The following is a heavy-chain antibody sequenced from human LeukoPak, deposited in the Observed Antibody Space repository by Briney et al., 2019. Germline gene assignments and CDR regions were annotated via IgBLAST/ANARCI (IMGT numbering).Heavy chain of an antibody. D-gene: IGHD6-6*01. V-gene: IGHV3-30*04. CDR3: ARDRGIAARPLDD. J-gene: IGHJ4*02. Sequence: GGSLRLSCAASGFTFSSYAMHWVRQAPGKGLEWVAVISYDGSNKYYADSVKGRFTISRDNSKNTLYLQINSLRAEDTAVYYCARDRGIAARPLDDWGQGTLVTVSS. CDR1: GFTFSSYA. CDR2: ISYDGSNK.